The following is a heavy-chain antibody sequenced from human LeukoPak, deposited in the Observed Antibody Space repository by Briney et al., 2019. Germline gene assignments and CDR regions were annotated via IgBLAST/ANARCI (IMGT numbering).Heavy chain of an antibody. CDR2: IYHSGST. D-gene: IGHD3-22*01. J-gene: IGHJ4*02. Sequence: SETLSLTCTVSGFSVSSGYYWGWIRQSPGKGLEWIGSIYHSGSTFYNPSLKSRVTISVDTSKNEFSLKLNSVTAADTAVYFCARDVLGENSGYYFPFDYWGQGTLVTVSS. CDR3: ARDVLGENSGYYFPFDY. CDR1: GFSVSSGYY. V-gene: IGHV4-38-2*02.